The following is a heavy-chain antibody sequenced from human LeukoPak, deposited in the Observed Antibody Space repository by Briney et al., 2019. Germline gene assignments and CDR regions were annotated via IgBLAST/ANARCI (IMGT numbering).Heavy chain of an antibody. CDR2: INPDGNKK. J-gene: IGHJ4*02. CDR1: GLTFSSSC. V-gene: IGHV3-7*01. Sequence: GGSVRLSCAVSGLTFSSSCMDWVRQAPGKGLEWVASINPDGNKKYSADSVKGRFTISRDNAENSLYLQMNSLRVEDTAFYYCARDLAYSRLDYWGQGMLVTVSS. CDR3: ARDLAYSRLDY. D-gene: IGHD5-18*01.